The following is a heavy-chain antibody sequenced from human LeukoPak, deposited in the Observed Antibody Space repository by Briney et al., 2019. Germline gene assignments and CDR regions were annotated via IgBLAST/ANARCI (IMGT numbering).Heavy chain of an antibody. J-gene: IGHJ4*02. V-gene: IGHV3-30*02. CDR1: GFTLTYHG. CDR3: ARDLSWGFDY. D-gene: IGHD7-27*01. CDR2: INNDARNK. Sequence: PGGSLRLSCAASGFTLTYHGMHWVRQAPGKWLEWVAFINNDARNKYFADSVKGRFTISRDNSKNIVSLQMNSLRADDSALYYCARDLSWGFDYWGQGTLVTVSS.